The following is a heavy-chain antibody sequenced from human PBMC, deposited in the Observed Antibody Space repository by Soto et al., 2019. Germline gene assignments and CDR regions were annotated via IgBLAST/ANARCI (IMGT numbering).Heavy chain of an antibody. CDR3: ARVIGRSSSRYKDV. Sequence: ASVKVSCKASGGTFSSYTISWVRQAPGQGLEWMGRIIPIRGIANYAQKLQGRVTIAADKTTSTAYMQLSSLRSEDTAVYYCARVIGRSSSRYKDVWGKGTTLTVSS. J-gene: IGHJ6*03. V-gene: IGHV1-69*02. CDR2: IIPIRGIA. D-gene: IGHD6-6*01. CDR1: GGTFSSYT.